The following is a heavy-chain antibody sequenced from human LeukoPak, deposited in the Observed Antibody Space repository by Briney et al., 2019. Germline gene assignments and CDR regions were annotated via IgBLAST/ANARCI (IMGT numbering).Heavy chain of an antibody. V-gene: IGHV3-74*01. J-gene: IGHJ4*02. CDR1: RFTSSSYW. CDR2: INTDGNTT. D-gene: IGHD4-23*01. CDR3: AGAAPRVTSPDY. Sequence: PGGSLRLSCAASRFTSSSYWMHWVRQAPGKGLVWVSRINTDGNTTTYADSVKGRFTISRDNAKNTLYLQMNSLRAEDTAVYYCAGAAPRVTSPDYWGQGTLVTVSS.